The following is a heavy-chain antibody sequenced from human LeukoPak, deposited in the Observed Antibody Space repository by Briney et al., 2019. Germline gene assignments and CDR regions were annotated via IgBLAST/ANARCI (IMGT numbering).Heavy chain of an antibody. D-gene: IGHD2-2*02. Sequence: GGSLRLSCAASGFTFSSYGMLWVRQAPGKGLEWVAVTSHDGGDKYYADSVKGRFTISRDNSKNTLYLQMSSLRAEDTAVYYCAKEETYNAFDIWGQGTMVTVSS. CDR1: GFTFSSYG. J-gene: IGHJ3*02. CDR2: TSHDGGDK. V-gene: IGHV3-30*18. CDR3: AKEETYNAFDI.